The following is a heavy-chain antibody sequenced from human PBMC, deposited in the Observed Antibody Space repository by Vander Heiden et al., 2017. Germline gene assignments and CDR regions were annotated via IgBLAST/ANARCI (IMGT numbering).Heavy chain of an antibody. CDR1: GGSFSGYH. J-gene: IGHJ4*02. D-gene: IGHD3-3*01. CDR3: ARGGGSAIFGVVMPPWFDY. V-gene: IGHV4-34*01. Sequence: QVQLQQWRAGLLKPPATLSPTCAVYGGSFSGYHWSWIRQRPGKGLEWNGEINRSGSTNCNPSLKSRVTISVDTSRNQFSLRLSSVTAADTAVYYCARGGGSAIFGVVMPPWFDYWGQGSLVTVSS. CDR2: INRSGST.